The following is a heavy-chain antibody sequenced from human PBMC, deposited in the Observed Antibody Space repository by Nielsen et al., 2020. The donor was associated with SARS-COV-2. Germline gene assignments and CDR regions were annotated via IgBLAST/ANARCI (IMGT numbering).Heavy chain of an antibody. V-gene: IGHV3-30*02. J-gene: IGHJ4*02. D-gene: IGHD4-17*01. CDR1: GFTFSSYG. CDR2: IWYDGSNK. Sequence: GESLKISCAASGFTFSSYGMHWVRQAPGKGLEWVAVIWYDGSNKYYADSVKGRFTISRDNSKNTLYLQMNSLRAEDTAVYYCAKDLYRPTTVTRLGFDYWGQGTLVTVSS. CDR3: AKDLYRPTTVTRLGFDY.